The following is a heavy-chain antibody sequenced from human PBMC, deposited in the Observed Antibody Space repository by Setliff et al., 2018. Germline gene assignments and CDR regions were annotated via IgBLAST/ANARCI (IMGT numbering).Heavy chain of an antibody. CDR1: GGSISSGDAS. CDR2: IYYSGST. CDR3: ARRGTWEGNSYYFDY. D-gene: IGHD1-26*01. Sequence: SETLSLTCAVSGGSISSGDASWGWIRQPPGKGLEWIGSIYYSGSTYYNPSLKSRVTISVDTSKNQFSLKLSSVTAADTAVYYCARRGTWEGNSYYFDYWGQGTLVTVSS. J-gene: IGHJ4*02. V-gene: IGHV4-39*01.